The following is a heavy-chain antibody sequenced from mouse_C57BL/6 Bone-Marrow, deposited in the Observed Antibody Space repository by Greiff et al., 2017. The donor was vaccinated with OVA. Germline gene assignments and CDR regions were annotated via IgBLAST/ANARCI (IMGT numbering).Heavy chain of an antibody. V-gene: IGHV1-66*01. J-gene: IGHJ2*01. D-gene: IGHD1-1*01. Sequence: QVQLQQSGPELVKPGASVKISCKASGYSFTSYYIHWVKQRPGQGLEWIGWIYPGSGNTKYNEKFKGKATLTADTSPSTAYMQLSSLTSEDSAVYYCARGDYGSRYYFDYWGQGTTLTVSS. CDR3: ARGDYGSRYYFDY. CDR1: GYSFTSYY. CDR2: IYPGSGNT.